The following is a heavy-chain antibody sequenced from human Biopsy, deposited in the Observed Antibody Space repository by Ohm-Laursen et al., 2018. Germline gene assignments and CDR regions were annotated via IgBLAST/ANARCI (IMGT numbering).Heavy chain of an antibody. CDR2: ISANSGNT. CDR3: ARGMAVAVTLYYFDY. D-gene: IGHD6-19*01. J-gene: IGHJ4*02. Sequence: SSVKVSCKASGYTLAGFGVGWVRQAPGQGLEWMGWISANSGNTNYAQKFQGRVTMTADTSTSTAYMELRSLTSGDTAIYYCARGMAVAVTLYYFDYWGQGSLLTVSS. CDR1: GYTLAGFG. V-gene: IGHV1-18*01.